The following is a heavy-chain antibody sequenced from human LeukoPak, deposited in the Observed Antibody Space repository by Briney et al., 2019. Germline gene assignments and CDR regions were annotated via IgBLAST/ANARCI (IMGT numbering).Heavy chain of an antibody. J-gene: IGHJ6*03. V-gene: IGHV4-4*07. Sequence: SETLSLTCTVSGGSISSYYWSWIRQPAGKGLEWIGHIYTSGSTNYNPFLKSRVTISVDKSKNQFSLKLSSVTAADTAVYYCARDGCSSTSCYDDYYYMDVWGKGTTVTVSS. CDR2: IYTSGST. D-gene: IGHD2-2*01. CDR3: ARDGCSSTSCYDDYYYMDV. CDR1: GGSISSYY.